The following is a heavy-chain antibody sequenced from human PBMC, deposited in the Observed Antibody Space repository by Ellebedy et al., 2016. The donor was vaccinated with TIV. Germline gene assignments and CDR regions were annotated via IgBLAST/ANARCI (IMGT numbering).Heavy chain of an antibody. D-gene: IGHD1-1*01. Sequence: ASVKVSCKASAYTFTGNFIHWVRHAPGRGLEWMGWINHNSGGTNHAQKFQGRVTMTRDTSISTAYMDLSRLRFDDTAVYYCAKEPIGTTHFDDWGQGTLVTVSA. J-gene: IGHJ4*02. V-gene: IGHV1-2*02. CDR3: AKEPIGTTHFDD. CDR2: INHNSGGT. CDR1: AYTFTGNF.